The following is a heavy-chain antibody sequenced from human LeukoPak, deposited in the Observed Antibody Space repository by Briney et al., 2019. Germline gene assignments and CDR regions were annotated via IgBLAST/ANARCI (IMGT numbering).Heavy chain of an antibody. CDR1: GFTFSSYS. CDR2: IYSGGST. Sequence: SGGSLRLSCAASGFTFSSYSMNWVRQAPGKGLEWVSVIYSGGSTYYADSVKGRFTISRDNSKNTLYLQMNSLRAEDTAVYYCAREYGSGRTRNMDVWGKGTTVTISS. CDR3: AREYGSGRTRNMDV. D-gene: IGHD3-10*01. V-gene: IGHV3-66*01. J-gene: IGHJ6*03.